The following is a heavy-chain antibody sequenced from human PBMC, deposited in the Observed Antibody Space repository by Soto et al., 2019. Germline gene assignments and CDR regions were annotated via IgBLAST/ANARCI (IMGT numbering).Heavy chain of an antibody. CDR2: IYSGGST. CDR1: GFTVSSNY. CDR3: ARDLYYGSGSYYNGIDY. J-gene: IGHJ4*02. V-gene: IGHV3-66*01. Sequence: GGSLRLSCAASGFTVSSNYMSWVRQAPGKGLEWVSVIYSGGSTYYADSVKGRFTISRDNSKNTLYLQMNSLRAEDTAVYYCARDLYYGSGSYYNGIDYWGQGTLVTVSS. D-gene: IGHD3-10*01.